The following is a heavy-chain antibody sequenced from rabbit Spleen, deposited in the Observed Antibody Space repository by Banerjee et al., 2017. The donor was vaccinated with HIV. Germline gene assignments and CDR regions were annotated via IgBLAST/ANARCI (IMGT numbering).Heavy chain of an antibody. CDR3: ARQTGATDYSMDL. CDR2: IDSGDGDT. CDR1: GIDFSGTVY. D-gene: IGHD2-1*01. V-gene: IGHV1S40*01. J-gene: IGHJ4*01. Sequence: QSLEESGGDLVKPEGSLTLTCAASGIDFSGTVYVCWVRQAPGKGLEWIGCIDSGDGDTYYASWAKGRFTIASDNAQNIVDLQMTSLTAADTATYFCARQTGATDYSMDLWGPGTLVTVS.